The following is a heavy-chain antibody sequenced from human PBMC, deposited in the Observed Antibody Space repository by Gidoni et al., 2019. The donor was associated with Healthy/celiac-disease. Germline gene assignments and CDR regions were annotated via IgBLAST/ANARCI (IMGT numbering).Heavy chain of an antibody. CDR3: ARGGTGSLPPDV. D-gene: IGHD1-26*01. Sequence: QVQLVQSGAAVQKPGASVKVSCKASGYTFTNYGINWVRQAPGQGLEWMGWIRAYNGYTNYAQKLQGRVTMTADPATSTAYMELTSLRSDDTAVYYCARGGTGSLPPDVWGQGTLVTVSS. V-gene: IGHV1-18*04. CDR1: GYTFTNYG. CDR2: IRAYNGYT. J-gene: IGHJ4*02.